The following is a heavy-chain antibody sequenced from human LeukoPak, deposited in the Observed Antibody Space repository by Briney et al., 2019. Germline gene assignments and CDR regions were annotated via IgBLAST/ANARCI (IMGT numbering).Heavy chain of an antibody. CDR3: ARGSSSGGEFDY. D-gene: IGHD6-19*01. J-gene: IGHJ4*02. V-gene: IGHV4-61*01. CDR2: IYYSGST. Sequence: PSETLSLTCTVSGGSISSGSYYWSWIRQPPGKGLEWIGYIYYSGSTNYNPSLKSRVTISVDTSKNQFSLKLSSVTAADTAVYYCARGSSSGGEFDYWGQGTLVTVSS. CDR1: GGSISSGSYY.